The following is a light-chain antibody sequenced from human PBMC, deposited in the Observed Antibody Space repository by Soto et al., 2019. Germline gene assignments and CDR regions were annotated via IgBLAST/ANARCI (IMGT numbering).Light chain of an antibody. CDR2: INN. J-gene: IGLJ2*01. CDR1: SSNIGSNS. CDR3: AEWDESLNGLL. V-gene: IGLV1-44*01. Sequence: SLLAHPPSSSVTPGHIFTISCSGSSSNIGSNSVNWYQQLPGAAPKLFIYINNQRPSGVPDRFSGSKSGTSASLAISGLHSADEAAYSCAEWDESLNGLLFGGGKQMPVL.